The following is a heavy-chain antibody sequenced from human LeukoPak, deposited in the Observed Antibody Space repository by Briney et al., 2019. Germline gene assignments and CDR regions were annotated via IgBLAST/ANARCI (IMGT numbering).Heavy chain of an antibody. J-gene: IGHJ3*02. CDR1: GFTFDDYG. Sequence: PGGSLRLSCAASGFTFDDYGMSWVRQAPGKGLEWVSGINWNGGSTGYADSVKGRFTISRDNAKNSLYLQMNSLRAEDTALYYCARGVLEAAAGGAFDIWGQGTMATVSS. D-gene: IGHD6-13*01. CDR3: ARGVLEAAAGGAFDI. V-gene: IGHV3-20*04. CDR2: INWNGGST.